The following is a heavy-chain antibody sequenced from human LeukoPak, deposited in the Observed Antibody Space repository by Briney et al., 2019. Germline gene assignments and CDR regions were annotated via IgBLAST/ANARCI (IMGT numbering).Heavy chain of an antibody. CDR1: GYTFTSYG. D-gene: IGHD6-13*01. CDR3: AGRKEQQGRNWFDP. Sequence: ASVKVSCKASGYTFTSYGISWVRQAPGQGLEWMGWISAYNGNTNYAQKLQGRVTMTTDTSTSTAYMERRSLRSDDTAVYYCAGRKEQQGRNWFDPWGQGTLVTVSS. J-gene: IGHJ5*02. CDR2: ISAYNGNT. V-gene: IGHV1-18*01.